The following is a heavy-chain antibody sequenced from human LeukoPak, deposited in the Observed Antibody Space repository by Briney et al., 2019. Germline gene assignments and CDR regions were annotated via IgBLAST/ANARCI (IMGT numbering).Heavy chain of an antibody. CDR1: GFTFSNYA. CDR3: AKGSSAVRPYYFDY. CDR2: ISGGGDST. V-gene: IGHV3-23*01. D-gene: IGHD6-6*01. Sequence: SGGSLRLSCAASGFTFSNYAMSWVRQAPGKGLEWLSAISGGGDSTWYADSVKGRFTISRDNSKNTLSLQMNSLRAEDTTLYYCAKGSSAVRPYYFDYWGQGILVTVSP. J-gene: IGHJ4*02.